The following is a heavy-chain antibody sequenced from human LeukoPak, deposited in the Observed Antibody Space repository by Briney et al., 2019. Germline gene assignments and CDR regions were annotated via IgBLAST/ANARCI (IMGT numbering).Heavy chain of an antibody. D-gene: IGHD2-15*01. CDR2: INWNGGST. V-gene: IGHV3-20*04. CDR1: GFTFSSYS. Sequence: PGGSLRLSCAASGFTFSSYSMNWVRQAPGKGLEWVSGINWNGGSTGYADSVKGRFTISRDNAKNSLYPQMNSLRAEDTALYYCARSVAASRDYWGQGTLVTVSS. J-gene: IGHJ4*02. CDR3: ARSVAASRDY.